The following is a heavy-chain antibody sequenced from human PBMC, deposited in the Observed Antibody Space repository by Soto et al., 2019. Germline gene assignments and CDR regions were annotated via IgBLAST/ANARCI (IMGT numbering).Heavy chain of an antibody. D-gene: IGHD3-10*01. CDR1: GFTFSSYS. CDR3: ASLYTSPGYYYYGMDV. V-gene: IGHV3-21*01. CDR2: ISSSSSYI. J-gene: IGHJ6*02. Sequence: GGSLRLSCAASGFTFSSYSINFVRHAPFKGLEWVSSISSSSSYIYYADSVKGRFTISRDNAKNSLYLQMNSLRAEDTAVYYCASLYTSPGYYYYGMDVWGQGTTVTVSS.